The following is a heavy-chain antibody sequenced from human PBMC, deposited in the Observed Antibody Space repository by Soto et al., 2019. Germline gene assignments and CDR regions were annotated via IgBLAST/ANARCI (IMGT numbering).Heavy chain of an antibody. D-gene: IGHD1-7*01. CDR1: GGSISSSSYY. Sequence: QLQLQESGPGLVKPSETLSLTCTVSGGSISSSSYYWGWSRQPPGKGLEWIGSIYYSGSTYYNPSLKSRVTISVDTAKNQCSLKLSSVTAADTAVDYCARRPRCITGTTSWFDPWGQGALVTVSS. CDR3: ARRPRCITGTTSWFDP. J-gene: IGHJ5*02. CDR2: IYYSGST. V-gene: IGHV4-39*01.